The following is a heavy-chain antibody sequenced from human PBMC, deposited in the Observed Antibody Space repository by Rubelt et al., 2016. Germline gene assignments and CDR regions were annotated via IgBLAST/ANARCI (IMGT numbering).Heavy chain of an antibody. V-gene: IGHV3-7*01. D-gene: IGHD6-13*01. CDR3: ARGQTLAAAILDY. J-gene: IGHJ4*02. CDR2: IKEDGSDK. Sequence: EVQLVESGGGLVQPGGSLRLSCAASGFTFTYSWMSWVRQAPGKGLEWVANIKEDGSDKYYVDSVKGRFTISRDNHKNSLYLQMNSLRAEDTAVYYCARGQTLAAAILDYWGQGTLVTVSS. CDR1: GFTFTYSW.